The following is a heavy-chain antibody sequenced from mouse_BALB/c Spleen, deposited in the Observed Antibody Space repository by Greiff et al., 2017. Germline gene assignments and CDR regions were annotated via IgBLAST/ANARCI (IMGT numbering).Heavy chain of an antibody. D-gene: IGHD2-12*01. Sequence: EVNVVESGGDLVKPGGSLKLSCAASGFTFSSYGMSWVRQTPDKRLEWVATISSGGSYTYYPDSVKGRFTISRDNAKNTLYLQMSSLKSEDTAMYNCARQGSDSYPWFAYWGQGTLVTVSA. J-gene: IGHJ3*01. CDR3: ARQGSDSYPWFAY. CDR1: GFTFSSYG. V-gene: IGHV5-6*01. CDR2: ISSGGSYT.